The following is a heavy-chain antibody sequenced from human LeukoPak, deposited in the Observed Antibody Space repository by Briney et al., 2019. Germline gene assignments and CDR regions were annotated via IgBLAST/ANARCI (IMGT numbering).Heavy chain of an antibody. V-gene: IGHV4-61*08. J-gene: IGHJ6*02. D-gene: IGHD5-24*01. CDR1: GGSISSGGYY. CDR2: IYYSGST. CDR3: ARADGYYYGMDV. Sequence: PSETLSLTCTVSGGSISSGGYYWSWIRQPPGKGLEWIGYIYYSGSTNYNPSLKSRVTISVDTSKNQFSLKLSSVTAADTAMYYCARADGYYYGMDVWGHGTTVTVSS.